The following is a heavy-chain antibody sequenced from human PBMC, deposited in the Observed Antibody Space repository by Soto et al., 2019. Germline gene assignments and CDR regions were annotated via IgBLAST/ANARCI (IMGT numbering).Heavy chain of an antibody. CDR3: ARTLVGATPAAY. J-gene: IGHJ4*02. V-gene: IGHV1-3*01. CDR2: INAGNGNT. Sequence: QVQLVQSGAEVKKPGASVKVSCKASGYTFTSYAMHWVRQAPGQRLEWMGWINAGNGNTKYSQKFQGRVTITRDTSASTAYMELSSLRTAATAVYYCARTLVGATPAAYWGQGPLVTVSS. D-gene: IGHD1-26*01. CDR1: GYTFTSYA.